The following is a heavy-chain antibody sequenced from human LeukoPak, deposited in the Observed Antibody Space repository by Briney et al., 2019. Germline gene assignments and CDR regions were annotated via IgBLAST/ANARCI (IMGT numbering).Heavy chain of an antibody. CDR1: GFTFSTYW. CDR3: ARFGVPHGVDV. CDR2: IKPDGSEK. Sequence: AGGSLRLSCAASGFTFSTYWMSWVRQGPGKGLEWVANIKPDGSEKDYVDSLKSRFTISRDNAKNSLYLQVSSLRAEDTAVYYCARFGVPHGVDVWGQGTTDTVSS. D-gene: IGHD3-16*01. V-gene: IGHV3-7*04. J-gene: IGHJ6*02.